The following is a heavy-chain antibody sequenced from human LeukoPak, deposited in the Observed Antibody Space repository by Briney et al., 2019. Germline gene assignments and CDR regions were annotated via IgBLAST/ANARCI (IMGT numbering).Heavy chain of an antibody. J-gene: IGHJ4*02. CDR3: AKRDYGSDSAPPLFDY. Sequence: PGGSLRLSCAASGFTFSSYSMNWVRQAPGKGLEWVSYISSSSSTIYYADSVKGRFTISRDNSKNTLYLQMNSLRVEDTALYYCAKRDYGSDSAPPLFDYWGQGTLVTVSS. D-gene: IGHD4-23*01. CDR2: ISSSSSTI. V-gene: IGHV3-48*01. CDR1: GFTFSSYS.